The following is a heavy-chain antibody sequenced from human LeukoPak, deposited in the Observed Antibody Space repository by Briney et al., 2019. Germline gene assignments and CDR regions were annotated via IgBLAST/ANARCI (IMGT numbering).Heavy chain of an antibody. Sequence: ASVKVSCKASGYTFTGYYMHWVRQAPGQGLEWMGWINPNSSGTNYAQKFQGWVTMTRDTSISTAYMELSRLRSDDTAVYYCARDRNYDFWRGYRDYYYGMDVWGQGTTVTVSS. V-gene: IGHV1-2*04. CDR2: INPNSSGT. D-gene: IGHD3-3*01. CDR1: GYTFTGYY. CDR3: ARDRNYDFWRGYRDYYYGMDV. J-gene: IGHJ6*02.